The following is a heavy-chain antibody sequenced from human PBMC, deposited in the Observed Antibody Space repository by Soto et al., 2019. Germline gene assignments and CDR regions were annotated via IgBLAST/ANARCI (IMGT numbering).Heavy chain of an antibody. J-gene: IGHJ6*02. CDR3: ARDRGLRYFDWLFKDYYGMDV. D-gene: IGHD3-9*01. CDR1: GYTFTSYY. V-gene: IGHV1-46*01. Sequence: ASVKVSCKASGYTFTSYYMHWVRQAPGQGLEWMGIINPSGGSTSYAQKFQGRVTMTRDMSTSTVYMELSSLRSEDTAVYYCARDRGLRYFDWLFKDYYGMDVWGQGTTVTVSS. CDR2: INPSGGST.